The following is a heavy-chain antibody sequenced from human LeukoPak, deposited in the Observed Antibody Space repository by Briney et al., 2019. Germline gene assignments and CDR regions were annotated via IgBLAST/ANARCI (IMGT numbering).Heavy chain of an antibody. CDR3: AKMKGQPLAKDYRDV. J-gene: IGHJ6*03. CDR2: ISGSGDNI. D-gene: IGHD2-21*01. Sequence: GGSLRLSCAASGFTFSGFAMSWVRRTPGKGLEWVSGISGSGDNILYADSVKGRFTISRDNSKNTLYLEMNSLRAEDTAIYYCAKMKGQPLAKDYRDVWAEETTLTVSS. CDR1: GFTFSGFA. V-gene: IGHV3-23*01.